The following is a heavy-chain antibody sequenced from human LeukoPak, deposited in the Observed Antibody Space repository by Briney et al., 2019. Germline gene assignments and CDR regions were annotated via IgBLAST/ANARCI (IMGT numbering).Heavy chain of an antibody. J-gene: IGHJ4*02. Sequence: PGRSLRLSCAASGFTFSSYGMHWVRQAPGKGLEWVAVISYDGSNKYYADSVKGRFTISRDNSKNTLYLQMNSLRAEDTAVCYCAKDPLYYDILTGPDYWGQGTLVTVSS. CDR2: ISYDGSNK. CDR1: GFTFSSYG. V-gene: IGHV3-30*18. CDR3: AKDPLYYDILTGPDY. D-gene: IGHD3-9*01.